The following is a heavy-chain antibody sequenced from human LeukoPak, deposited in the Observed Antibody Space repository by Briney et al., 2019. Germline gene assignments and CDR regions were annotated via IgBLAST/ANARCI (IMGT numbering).Heavy chain of an antibody. Sequence: ASVRVSCKASGYTLTGYYMHWLRQAPGQGLEWMGWINPNSGDTNYAQKFQGRVTMTRDTSISTAYMELSRLTSDDTAIYYCAKNPYEYYFDYWGQGTLVTVSS. J-gene: IGHJ4*02. CDR1: GYTLTGYY. CDR2: INPNSGDT. D-gene: IGHD5-12*01. V-gene: IGHV1-2*02. CDR3: AKNPYEYYFDY.